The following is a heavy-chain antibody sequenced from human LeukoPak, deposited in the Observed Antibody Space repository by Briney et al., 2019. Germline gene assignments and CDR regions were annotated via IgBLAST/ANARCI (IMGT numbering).Heavy chain of an antibody. CDR2: ISYDGSNK. J-gene: IGHJ6*02. D-gene: IGHD4-17*01. V-gene: IGHV3-30-3*01. CDR3: ARVYGDYARVLYYYYGMDV. CDR1: GFTFSSYA. Sequence: GESLRLSCAASGFTFSSYAMHWVRQAPGKGLEWVAVISYDGSNKYYADSVKGRFTISRDNSKNTLYLQMNSLRAEDTAVYYCARVYGDYARVLYYYYGMDVWGQGTTVTVSS.